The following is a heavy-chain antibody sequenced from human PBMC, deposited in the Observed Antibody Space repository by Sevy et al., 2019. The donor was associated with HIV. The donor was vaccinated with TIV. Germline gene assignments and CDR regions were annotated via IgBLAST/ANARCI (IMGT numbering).Heavy chain of an antibody. CDR1: GDSISSNNFY. CDR2: IYYTGST. Sequence: SQTLSLTCTVSGDSISSNNFYWGWVRQPPEKGLEWIGSIYYTGSTYYNPSLKSRVTISVDTSKNQFSLKLTSVTAADTAVYYCAREAVALDYWGQGTLVTVSS. V-gene: IGHV4-39*02. J-gene: IGHJ4*01. D-gene: IGHD6-19*01. CDR3: AREAVALDY.